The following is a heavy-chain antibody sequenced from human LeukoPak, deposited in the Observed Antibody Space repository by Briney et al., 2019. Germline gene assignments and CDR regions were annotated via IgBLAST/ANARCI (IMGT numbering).Heavy chain of an antibody. CDR3: ARGAAAVEFDY. D-gene: IGHD6-13*01. Sequence: GESLVSSIKGAGYIFTSYWLSWVRQMPGKGLEWMGRIVPSDSYTNYSPSFQGHVTISADKSISTAYLQWSSLKASDTAMYYCARGAAAVEFDYWGQGSVATVSS. CDR1: GYIFTSYW. J-gene: IGHJ4*02. V-gene: IGHV5-10-1*01. CDR2: IVPSDSYT.